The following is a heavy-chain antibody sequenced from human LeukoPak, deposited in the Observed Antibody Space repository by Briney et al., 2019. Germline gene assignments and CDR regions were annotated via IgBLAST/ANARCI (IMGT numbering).Heavy chain of an antibody. J-gene: IGHJ4*02. CDR2: LNPNSGET. CDR3: ARGRNIEMTTMSGGSDY. Sequence: GASVTVSFKASGYTFTDCYMHWVRQAPGQGLEWMGWLNPNSGETNYAQKFQGRVSMTRDSSISTAYMDLSDLRSDDTAVYSCARGRNIEMTTMSGGSDYWGQGTLVTVSS. CDR1: GYTFTDCY. V-gene: IGHV1-2*02. D-gene: IGHD5-24*01.